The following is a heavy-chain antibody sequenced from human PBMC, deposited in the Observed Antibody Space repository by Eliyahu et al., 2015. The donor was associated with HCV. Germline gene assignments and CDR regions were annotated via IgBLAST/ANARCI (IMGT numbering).Heavy chain of an antibody. Sequence: QVQLVQSGAEVKKPGASVKISCDTSGYSFINYDIHWVRQVPGQGLEWMGLINPGSGGTNYAQKFHGRLTMTSDTPTTTVNMQLRTLRYXDTAVYFCARVQCAGAGGCRSDYWGQGTLVSVSS. J-gene: IGHJ4*02. D-gene: IGHD2-15*01. CDR3: ARVQCAGAGGCRSDY. V-gene: IGHV1-46*01. CDR2: INPGSGGT. CDR1: GYSFINYD.